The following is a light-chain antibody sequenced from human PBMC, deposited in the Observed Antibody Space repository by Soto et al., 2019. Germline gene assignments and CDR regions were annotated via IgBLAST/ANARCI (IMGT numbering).Light chain of an antibody. V-gene: IGLV2-14*01. Sequence: QSALTQPASVSGSPGQSITISCTGTSSDIGGYTYVSWYQQHPGKAPKLMIYDVTNRPSGVSNRFSGSKSGNTASLTVSGLQAEDEADYYCSSYAGRTLYVFGTGTKLTVL. CDR3: SSYAGRTLYV. J-gene: IGLJ1*01. CDR1: SSDIGGYTY. CDR2: DVT.